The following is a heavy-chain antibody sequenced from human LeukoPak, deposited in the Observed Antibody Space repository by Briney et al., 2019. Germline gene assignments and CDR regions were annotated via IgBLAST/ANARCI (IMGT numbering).Heavy chain of an antibody. CDR1: GYTFTSYG. Sequence: ASVKVSCKASGYTFTSYGISWVRQAPGQGLEWMGWISAYNGNTNYAQKLQGRVPMTTDTSTSTAYMELRSLRSDDTAVYYCARDYQGFGELFDYYYYGMDVWGKGTTVTVSS. D-gene: IGHD3-10*01. CDR2: ISAYNGNT. V-gene: IGHV1-18*04. CDR3: ARDYQGFGELFDYYYYGMDV. J-gene: IGHJ6*04.